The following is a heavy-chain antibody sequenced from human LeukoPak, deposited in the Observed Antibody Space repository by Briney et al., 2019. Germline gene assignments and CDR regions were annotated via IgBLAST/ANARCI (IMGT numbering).Heavy chain of an antibody. V-gene: IGHV3-30*18. J-gene: IGHJ5*02. CDR2: ISWDGKVA. Sequence: PGTSLRLSCAASGFTFGEYGMHWVRQAPGKGLEWVAVISWDGKVAFYADSVRGRFTISRDNTQNTLYGQMNSLRGEDTAVYYCAKEGDRRASTWCDHWGQGTLVTVSS. CDR1: GFTFGEYG. D-gene: IGHD2-21*01. CDR3: AKEGDRRASTWCDH.